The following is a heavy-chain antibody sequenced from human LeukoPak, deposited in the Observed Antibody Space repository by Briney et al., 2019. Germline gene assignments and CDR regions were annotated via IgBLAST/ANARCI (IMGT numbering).Heavy chain of an antibody. CDR2: IIPIFGTA. CDR3: AKTGYDSSGKFKAAFDI. J-gene: IGHJ3*02. D-gene: IGHD3-22*01. Sequence: EASVKVSCKASGGTFSSYAISWVRQAPGQGLEWMGGIIPIFGTANYAQKFQGRVTITADESTSTAYMELSSLRSEDTAVYYCAKTGYDSSGKFKAAFDIWGQGTMVTVSS. CDR1: GGTFSSYA. V-gene: IGHV1-69*01.